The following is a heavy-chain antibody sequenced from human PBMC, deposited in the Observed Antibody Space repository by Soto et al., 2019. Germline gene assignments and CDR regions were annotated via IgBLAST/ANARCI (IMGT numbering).Heavy chain of an antibody. CDR3: SRDVICHDNSDTIGY. CDR1: GYTFTKFH. D-gene: IGHD3-22*01. CDR2: IDPSGGGT. J-gene: IGHJ4*03. Sequence: QVQLIQFGAEVKKPGASVKVSCRASGYTFTKFHIHWVRQAPGQGLEWMGMIDPSGGGTSDAQRVPCCITKPSDTSTSRVDMAVSGLTSDYTAVYSYSRDVICHDNSDTIGY. V-gene: IGHV1-46*01.